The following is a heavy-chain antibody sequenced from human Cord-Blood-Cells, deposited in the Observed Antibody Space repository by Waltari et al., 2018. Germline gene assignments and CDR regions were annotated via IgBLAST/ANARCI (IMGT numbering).Heavy chain of an antibody. J-gene: IGHJ3*02. Sequence: EVQLVQSGAEVKKPGESLKISCKGSGYSFTSYWIGWVRPMPGKGLEWMGIIYPGGSDTRYSPSFQGQVTISADKSISTAYLQWSSLKASDTAMYYCASPTSLYSSSWYGAFDIWGQGTMVTVSS. CDR1: GYSFTSYW. V-gene: IGHV5-51*01. CDR2: IYPGGSDT. D-gene: IGHD6-13*01. CDR3: ASPTSLYSSSWYGAFDI.